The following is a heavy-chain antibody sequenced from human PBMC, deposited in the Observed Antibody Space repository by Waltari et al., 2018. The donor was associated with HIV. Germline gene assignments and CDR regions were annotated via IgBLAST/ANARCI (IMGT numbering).Heavy chain of an antibody. V-gene: IGHV4-31*03. J-gene: IGHJ4*02. CDR1: GDPITYGGFY. CDR2: IDYSGST. D-gene: IGHD1-26*01. CDR3: AREGWYSGSYLADF. Sequence: QVQLQESGPRLVKPSQTLSLTCTVSGDPITYGGFYWSWIRQRPGKGLEWIGYIDYSGSTNYNPARKSRVTISSATSKNRFSLNLTSVTVADTAVYYCAREGWYSGSYLADFWGQGILVTVSS.